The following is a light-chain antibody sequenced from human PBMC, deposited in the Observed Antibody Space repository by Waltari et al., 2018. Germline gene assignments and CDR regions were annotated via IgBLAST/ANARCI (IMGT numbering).Light chain of an antibody. CDR2: AAS. CDR3: QQSNSYPFT. V-gene: IGKV1-9*01. CDR1: QGIGSY. Sequence: IQLTQSPSSLSASVGDRVTITCRASQGIGSYLAWYQQKQGKAPKLLIYAASTLKNAVPSRFSGSGFGTDFTLTISSLQPEDFATYYCQQSNSYPFTFGPGTKVDIK. J-gene: IGKJ3*01.